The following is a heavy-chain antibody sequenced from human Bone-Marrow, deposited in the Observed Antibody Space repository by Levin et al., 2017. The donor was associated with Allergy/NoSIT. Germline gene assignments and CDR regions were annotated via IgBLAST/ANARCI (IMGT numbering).Heavy chain of an antibody. Sequence: SVKVSCKASGGTFSSYAISWVRQAPGQGLEWMGGIIPIFGTANYAQKFQGRVTITADESTSTAYMELSSLRSEDTAVYYCARVPGYCSGGSCYSWFDPWGQGTLVTVSS. CDR3: ARVPGYCSGGSCYSWFDP. V-gene: IGHV1-69*13. CDR1: GGTFSSYA. D-gene: IGHD2-15*01. J-gene: IGHJ5*02. CDR2: IIPIFGTA.